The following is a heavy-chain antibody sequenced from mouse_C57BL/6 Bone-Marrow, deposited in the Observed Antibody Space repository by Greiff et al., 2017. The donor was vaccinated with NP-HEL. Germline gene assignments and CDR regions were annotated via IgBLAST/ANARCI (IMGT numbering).Heavy chain of an antibody. CDR1: GFTFSSYA. Sequence: EVKVVESGGGLVKPGGSLKLSCAASGFTFSSYAMSWVRQTPEKRLEWVATISDGGSYTYYPDNVKGRFTISRDNAKNNLYLQMSHLKSEDTAMYYCARAGWDFDYWGQGTTLTVSS. V-gene: IGHV5-4*03. J-gene: IGHJ2*01. CDR3: ARAGWDFDY. CDR2: ISDGGSYT.